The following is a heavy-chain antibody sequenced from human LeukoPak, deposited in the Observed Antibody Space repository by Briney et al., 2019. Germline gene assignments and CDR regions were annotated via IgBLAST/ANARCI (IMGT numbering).Heavy chain of an antibody. D-gene: IGHD2-21*01. V-gene: IGHV3-74*01. CDR3: ARDSDSRIYPKQFDP. Sequence: GGSLRLSCAASGFTFSSYWMHWVRQAPGKGLVWVSRINSDGSSTSYADSVKGRFTISRDNAKNTLYLQMNSLRAEDTAVYYCARDSDSRIYPKQFDPWGQGTLVTVSS. CDR2: INSDGSST. J-gene: IGHJ5*02. CDR1: GFTFSSYW.